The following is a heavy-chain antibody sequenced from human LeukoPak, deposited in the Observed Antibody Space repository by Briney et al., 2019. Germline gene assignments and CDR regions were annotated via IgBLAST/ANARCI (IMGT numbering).Heavy chain of an antibody. Sequence: PGRSLRLSCAASGFTFSSYAMHWVRQAPGKGLEWVAVISYDGSNKYYADSVKGRFTISRDNSKNTLYLQMNSLRAEDTAVYYCARETRDPGTYAFDIWGQGTMVTVSS. CDR3: ARETRDPGTYAFDI. V-gene: IGHV3-30-3*01. CDR1: GFTFSSYA. CDR2: ISYDGSNK. J-gene: IGHJ3*02. D-gene: IGHD1-1*01.